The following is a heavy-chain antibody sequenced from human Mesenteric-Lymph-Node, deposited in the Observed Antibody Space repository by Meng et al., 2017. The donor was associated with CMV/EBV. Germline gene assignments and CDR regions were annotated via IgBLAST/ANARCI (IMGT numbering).Heavy chain of an antibody. CDR1: GFTFSSYA. CDR2: ISYDGSNK. D-gene: IGHD3-3*01. J-gene: IGHJ4*02. V-gene: IGHV3-30*04. Sequence: GGSLRLSCAASGFTFSSYAMHWVRQAPGKGLEWVAVISYDGSNKYYADSVKGRFTISRDNSKNTLYLQMNSLRAEDTAVYYCALGGLRFLEYWGQGTLVTSPQ. CDR3: ALGGLRFLEY.